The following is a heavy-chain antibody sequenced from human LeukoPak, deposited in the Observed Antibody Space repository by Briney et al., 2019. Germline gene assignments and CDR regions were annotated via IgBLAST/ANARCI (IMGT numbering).Heavy chain of an antibody. D-gene: IGHD2-2*01. CDR1: GFTFDDYA. Sequence: GRSLRLSCAASGFTFDDYAMHWVRQAPGKGLEWVSGISRNSGSIGYADSVKGRFTISRDNAKNSLYLQMNSLRAEDTALYYCAKDRRVVPAALDIWGQGTTVTVSS. J-gene: IGHJ6*02. CDR2: ISRNSGSI. V-gene: IGHV3-9*01. CDR3: AKDRRVVPAALDI.